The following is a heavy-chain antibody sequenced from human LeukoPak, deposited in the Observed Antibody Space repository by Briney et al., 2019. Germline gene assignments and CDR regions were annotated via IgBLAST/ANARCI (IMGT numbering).Heavy chain of an antibody. Sequence: KPGGSLRLSCAASGFTFSSYSMNWVRQAPGKGLEWVSSISSSSSYIYYADSVKGRFTISRDNAKNSLYLQMNSLRAEDTAVYYCASAGYSYGDHFDYWGQGTLVTVSS. CDR3: ASAGYSYGDHFDY. CDR2: ISSSSSYI. CDR1: GFTFSSYS. J-gene: IGHJ4*02. V-gene: IGHV3-21*01. D-gene: IGHD5-18*01.